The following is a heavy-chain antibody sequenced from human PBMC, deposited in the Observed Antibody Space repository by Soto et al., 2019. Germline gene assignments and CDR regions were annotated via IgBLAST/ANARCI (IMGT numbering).Heavy chain of an antibody. CDR2: MSGSSSTT. D-gene: IGHD1-7*01. J-gene: IGHJ4*02. CDR1: GFTFSNYA. Sequence: GGSLRLSCAASGFTFSNYAMSWVRQAPGGGLEWVSSMSGSSSTTYYADSVRGRFTISRDRSKNTLYLQMSSLRAEDTALYYCAKNQERELPRVIDFWGQGTLVTVSS. CDR3: AKNQERELPRVIDF. V-gene: IGHV3-23*01.